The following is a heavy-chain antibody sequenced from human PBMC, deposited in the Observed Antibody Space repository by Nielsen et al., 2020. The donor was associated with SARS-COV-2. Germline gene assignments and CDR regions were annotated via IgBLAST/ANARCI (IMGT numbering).Heavy chain of an antibody. J-gene: IGHJ6*02. CDR2: ISYDGSNK. D-gene: IGHD1-26*01. CDR3: ATLYSGYDYYGMDV. V-gene: IGHV3-30-3*01. CDR1: GFTFSGYD. Sequence: GESLKISCAASGFTFSGYDLHWVRQAPGKGLEWVAVISYDGSNKYYADSVKGRFTISRDNSKNTLYLQMNSLRAEDTALYYCATLYSGYDYYGMDVWGQGTTVTVSS.